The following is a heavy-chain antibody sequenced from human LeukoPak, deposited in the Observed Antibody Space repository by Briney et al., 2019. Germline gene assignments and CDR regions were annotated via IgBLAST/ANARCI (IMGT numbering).Heavy chain of an antibody. V-gene: IGHV4-39*01. CDR2: IYYSGST. CDR3: ARHPYYSDSSGYPRFLDS. CDR1: GRSISNANSY. D-gene: IGHD3-22*01. J-gene: IGHJ4*02. Sequence: SDTQSRTCTLSGRSISNANSYWAWIRQPPGKGLELLAGIYYSGSTYYNPSLKSRVTISVDTSKNQFSLRLSSVTAADTAVYYCARHPYYSDSSGYPRFLDSWGRGTLVTVSS.